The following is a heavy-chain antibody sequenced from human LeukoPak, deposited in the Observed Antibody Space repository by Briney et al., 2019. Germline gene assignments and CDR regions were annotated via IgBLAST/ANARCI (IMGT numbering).Heavy chain of an antibody. V-gene: IGHV3-66*01. CDR1: GFTVSSNY. CDR3: ARDPAPRIGYCSSTSCYYYYYGMDV. J-gene: IGHJ6*02. Sequence: GGSLRLSCAASGFTVSSNYMSWVRQPPGKGLEWVSVIYSGGSTYYADSVKGRFTISRDNSKNTLYLQMNSLRAEDTAVYYCARDPAPRIGYCSSTSCYYYYYGMDVWGQGTTVTVSS. D-gene: IGHD2-2*03. CDR2: IYSGGST.